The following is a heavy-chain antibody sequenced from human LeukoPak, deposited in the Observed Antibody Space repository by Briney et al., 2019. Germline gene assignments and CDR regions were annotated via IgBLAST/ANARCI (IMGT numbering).Heavy chain of an antibody. J-gene: IGHJ4*02. CDR3: AKSYNGYESKPDY. V-gene: IGHV3-23*01. D-gene: IGHD5-12*01. CDR1: GFTFSSYA. CDR2: ISNSGGRT. Sequence: GGSLRLSCAASGFTFSSYAMSWVRQAPGKGLEWVSSISNSGGRTFYTDSVKGRFTISRDNSKITLYLQMNSLRTEDTAVYYCAKSYNGYESKPDYWGQGTLVTVSS.